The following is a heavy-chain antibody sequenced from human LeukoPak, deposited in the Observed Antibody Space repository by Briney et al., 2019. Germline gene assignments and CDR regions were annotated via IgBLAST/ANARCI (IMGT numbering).Heavy chain of an antibody. V-gene: IGHV4-34*01. CDR2: INHSGST. CDR1: GGSFSGYY. CDR3: ARAARITGTITNWFDP. J-gene: IGHJ5*02. D-gene: IGHD1-7*01. Sequence: SETLSLTCAVYGGSFSGYYWSWIRQPPGKGLEWIGEINHSGSTNYNPSLKSRVTISVDTSKNQFSLKLSSVTAADTAVYYCARAARITGTITNWFDPWGQGTLVTVSS.